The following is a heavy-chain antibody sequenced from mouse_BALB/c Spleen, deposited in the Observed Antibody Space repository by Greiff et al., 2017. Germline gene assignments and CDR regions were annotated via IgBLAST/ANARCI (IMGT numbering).Heavy chain of an antibody. Sequence: EVKLQESGPELVKPGASVKIPCKASGYTFTDYNMDWVKQSHGKSLEWIGDINPNNGGTIYNQKFKGKATLTVDKSSSTAYMELRSLTSEDTAVYYCARCGYLLYYAMDYWGQGTSVTVSS. CDR1: GYTFTDYN. D-gene: IGHD2-2*01. V-gene: IGHV1-18*01. CDR3: ARCGYLLYYAMDY. J-gene: IGHJ4*01. CDR2: INPNNGGT.